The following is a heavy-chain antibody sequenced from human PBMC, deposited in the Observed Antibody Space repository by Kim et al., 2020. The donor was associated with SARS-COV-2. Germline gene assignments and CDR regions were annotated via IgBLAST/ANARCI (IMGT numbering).Heavy chain of an antibody. CDR3: ARDLTLGHQLSYYYYGMDV. J-gene: IGHJ6*02. CDR2: INPSGGST. Sequence: ASVKVSCKASGYTFTSYYMHWVRQAPGQGLEWMGIINPSGGSTSYAQKFQGRVTMTRDTSTSTVYMELSSLRSEDTAVYYCARDLTLGHQLSYYYYGMDVWGQGTTVTVSS. V-gene: IGHV1-46*01. D-gene: IGHD2-2*01. CDR1: GYTFTSYY.